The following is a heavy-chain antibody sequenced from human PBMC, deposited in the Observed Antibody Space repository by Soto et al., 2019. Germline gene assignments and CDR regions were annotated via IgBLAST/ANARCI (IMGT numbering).Heavy chain of an antibody. Sequence: QVQLVQSGGEVKRPGASVKVSCKTSGYTFSNYGITWVRQAPGQPLEWLGWISLYSDGTNYAQKFQGRVSMTTDTSTMTAYMELRSLRSYDTAVYYCARVVPGAEAWFGPWGQGTLVTVSS. CDR3: ARVVPGAEAWFGP. CDR1: GYTFSNYG. J-gene: IGHJ5*02. V-gene: IGHV1-18*01. CDR2: ISLYSDGT. D-gene: IGHD2-2*01.